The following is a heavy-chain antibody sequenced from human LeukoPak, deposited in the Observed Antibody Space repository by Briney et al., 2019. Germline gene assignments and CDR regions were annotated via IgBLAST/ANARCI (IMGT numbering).Heavy chain of an antibody. V-gene: IGHV3-48*01. CDR3: VRDNPRCCGVVPVNIDDF. Sequence: GGSLRLSCAASGFTLSTDSMNWVRQAPGKGLEWISYISYDSAIKYYADSVRGRFTISRDNAKNSLSLQMHSLRAEDTAVYYCVRDNPRCCGVVPVNIDDFWGQGTLVTVSS. J-gene: IGHJ4*02. CDR1: GFTLSTDS. D-gene: IGHD2-15*01. CDR2: ISYDSAIK.